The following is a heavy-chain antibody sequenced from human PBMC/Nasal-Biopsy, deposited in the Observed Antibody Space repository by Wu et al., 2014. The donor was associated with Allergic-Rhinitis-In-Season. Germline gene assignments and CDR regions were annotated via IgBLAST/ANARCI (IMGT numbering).Heavy chain of an antibody. CDR2: TYYRSKWYD. Sequence: AISGDSVSSNSAAWNWIRQSPSRGLEWLGRTYYRSKWYDDYAVSVRSRITINPDTSKNQFSLQLNSVTPEDTAVYYCAREVATIPHYYYGMDVWGQGTTVTVSS. CDR3: AREVATIPHYYYGMDV. J-gene: IGHJ6*02. V-gene: IGHV6-1*01. CDR1: GDSVSSNSAA. D-gene: IGHD5-12*01.